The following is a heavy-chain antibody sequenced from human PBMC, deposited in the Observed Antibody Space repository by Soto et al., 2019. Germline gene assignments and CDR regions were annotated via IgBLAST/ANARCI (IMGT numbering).Heavy chain of an antibody. D-gene: IGHD6-19*01. CDR1: GFTFSSYS. Sequence: EVQLVESGGGLVQPGGSLRLSCAASGFTFSSYSMNWVRQAPGKGLEWVSYISSSSSTIYYADSVKGRFTISRDNAKNSLYLQMNSLRSEDTAVYYCARDRVLVAGPYYYYYYMDVWGKGTTVTVSS. CDR2: ISSSSSTI. J-gene: IGHJ6*03. CDR3: ARDRVLVAGPYYYYYYMDV. V-gene: IGHV3-48*01.